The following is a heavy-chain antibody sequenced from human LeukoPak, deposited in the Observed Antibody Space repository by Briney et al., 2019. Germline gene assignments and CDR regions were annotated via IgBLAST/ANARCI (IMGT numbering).Heavy chain of an antibody. D-gene: IGHD2-15*01. CDR3: ATPGEYCSGSRCSFDW. CDR2: ITSRSSYI. V-gene: IGHV3-21*01. Sequence: GGSLRLSCRVSGISFSGQTMHWVRQAPGKGLQWVSSITSRSSYISYGDSVEGRFTISRDNAKQSLYLQMNSLGPEDMAVYYCATPGEYCSGSRCSFDWWGQGTLVTVSS. CDR1: GISFSGQT. J-gene: IGHJ4*02.